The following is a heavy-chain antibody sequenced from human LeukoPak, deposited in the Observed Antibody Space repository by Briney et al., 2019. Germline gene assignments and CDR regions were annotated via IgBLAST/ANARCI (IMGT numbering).Heavy chain of an antibody. CDR2: MNPNSGNT. CDR1: GYTFTSYD. Sequence: ASVKVSCKASGYTFTSYDINWVRQATGQGLEWMGWMNPNSGNTGYAQKLQGRVTMTRNTSISTAYMELSSLRSEDTAVYYCARGARFGSSWYRLFDYWGQGTLVTVSS. V-gene: IGHV1-8*01. D-gene: IGHD6-13*01. J-gene: IGHJ4*02. CDR3: ARGARFGSSWYRLFDY.